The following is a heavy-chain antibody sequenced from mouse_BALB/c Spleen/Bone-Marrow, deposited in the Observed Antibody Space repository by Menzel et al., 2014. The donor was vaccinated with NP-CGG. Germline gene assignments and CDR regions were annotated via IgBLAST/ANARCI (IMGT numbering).Heavy chain of an antibody. CDR3: ARHDYDWFAY. D-gene: IGHD2-4*01. CDR2: ISGGGSYT. Sequence: EVKLEESGGGLVKPGGSLKLSCAASGFNFSSYGMSWVRQTPEKRLEWVASISGGGSYTYFPDSVKGRITISRDNAKNNLYLRMSSLRSEDTALYYCARHDYDWFAYWGQGTLVTVSA. CDR1: GFNFSSYG. J-gene: IGHJ3*01. V-gene: IGHV5-9-2*01.